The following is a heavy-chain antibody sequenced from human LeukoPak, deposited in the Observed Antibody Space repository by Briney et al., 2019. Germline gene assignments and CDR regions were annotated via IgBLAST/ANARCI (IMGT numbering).Heavy chain of an antibody. CDR2: IYYSGGT. J-gene: IGHJ6*02. V-gene: IGHV4-59*01. CDR3: ARHTWIQLWSAWYYYGMDV. CDR1: GGSISSYY. D-gene: IGHD5-18*01. Sequence: SETLSLTCTVSGGSISSYYWSWIRQPPGKGLEWIGYIYYSGGTNYNPSLKSRVTISVDTSKNQFSLKLSSVTAADTAVYYCARHTWIQLWSAWYYYGMDVWGQGTTVTVSS.